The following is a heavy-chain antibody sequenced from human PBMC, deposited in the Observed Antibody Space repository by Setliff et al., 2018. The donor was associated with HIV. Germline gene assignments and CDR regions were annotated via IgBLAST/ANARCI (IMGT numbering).Heavy chain of an antibody. CDR3: ARDRTGVTSGEFDP. D-gene: IGHD2-21*02. J-gene: IGHJ5*02. CDR1: GYTFTSHG. Sequence: GASVKVSCKASGYTFTSHGISWVRQAPGQGLEWMGWISAYNGNTNYAQKLQGRVTMTTDTSTSTAYMELSSLRSDDTAVYYCARDRTGVTSGEFDPWGQGTLVTVS. CDR2: ISAYNGNT. V-gene: IGHV1-18*01.